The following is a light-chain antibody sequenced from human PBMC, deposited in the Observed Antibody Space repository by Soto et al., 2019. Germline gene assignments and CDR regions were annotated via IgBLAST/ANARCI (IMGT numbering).Light chain of an antibody. J-gene: IGKJ3*01. Sequence: DIQMTQSPSSVSASVGDRVTITCRASQVINNWLAWYQQKPGKAPNLLIYAASTLQTGVPSRFRGSVSGTDFTLTISSLQPEDFATYYCQQANSCPFTFGPGTKVDIK. CDR3: QQANSCPFT. CDR1: QVINNW. CDR2: AAS. V-gene: IGKV1-12*02.